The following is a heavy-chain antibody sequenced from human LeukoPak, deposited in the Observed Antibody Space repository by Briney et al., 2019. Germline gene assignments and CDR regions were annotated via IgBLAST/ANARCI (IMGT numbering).Heavy chain of an antibody. Sequence: SETLSLTCAVYGGSFSGYYWSWIRQPPGEGLEWIGEINHSGSTNYNPSLKSRVTISVDTSKNQFSLKLSSVTAADTAVNYCARLPDSSGPHREGYFDYWGQGTLVTVSS. CDR2: INHSGST. D-gene: IGHD3-22*01. V-gene: IGHV4-34*01. CDR3: ARLPDSSGPHREGYFDY. J-gene: IGHJ4*02. CDR1: GGSFSGYY.